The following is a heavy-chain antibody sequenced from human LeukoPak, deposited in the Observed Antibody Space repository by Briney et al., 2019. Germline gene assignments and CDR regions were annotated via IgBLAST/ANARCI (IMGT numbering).Heavy chain of an antibody. CDR2: IYSSGST. Sequence: SQTLSLTCTVSGGSVSNDNYYWSWIRQPAGKGLEWIGRIYSSGSTHYKSSLKSRVSISIDTSKNQFSLKLSSVTAADTAVYFCARVVHPRGYTGASTWGQGTLVTVSS. CDR1: GGSVSNDNYY. CDR3: ARVVHPRGYTGAST. J-gene: IGHJ4*02. V-gene: IGHV4-61*02. D-gene: IGHD5-18*01.